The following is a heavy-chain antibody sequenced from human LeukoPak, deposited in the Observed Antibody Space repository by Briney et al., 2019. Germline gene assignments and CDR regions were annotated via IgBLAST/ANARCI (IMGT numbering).Heavy chain of an antibody. CDR2: INPKSGGT. J-gene: IGHJ4*02. CDR3: ASQLGYCSSTSCR. Sequence: ASVKVSCKASGYTFTGYYMHWVRQAPGQGLEWMVRINPKSGGTNYAQKFQGRATMTRDTSISTAYMELSRLRSDDTAVYYCASQLGYCSSTSCRWGQGTLVTVSS. D-gene: IGHD2-2*01. V-gene: IGHV1-2*06. CDR1: GYTFTGYY.